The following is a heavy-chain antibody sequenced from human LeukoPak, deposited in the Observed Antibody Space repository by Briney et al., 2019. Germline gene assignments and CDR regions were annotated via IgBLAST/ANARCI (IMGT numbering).Heavy chain of an antibody. CDR1: GGTFSSYA. Sequence: ASVRLSCKASGGTFSSYAISWVRQAPGQGLEWVGGIIPIFGNENYAQKFQGRVTITADESTSTAYMELSSLRCEDTAVYYCARVPYPSHDGYPAPLDYWGQGTLVTVSS. CDR2: IIPIFGNE. CDR3: ARVPYPSHDGYPAPLDY. D-gene: IGHD3-22*01. V-gene: IGHV1-69*13. J-gene: IGHJ4*02.